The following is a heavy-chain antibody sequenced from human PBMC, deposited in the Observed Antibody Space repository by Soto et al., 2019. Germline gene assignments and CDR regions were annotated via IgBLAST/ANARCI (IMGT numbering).Heavy chain of an antibody. CDR2: IYYSGSS. CDR3: ATSSTPYYVDY. Sequence: PSETLSLTCTVSAGSISGYYWSWIRQPPGKGLEWIGYIYYSGSSNYNPSLKSRVTMSVDPSKNQFSLKLSSVTAADTAVYYCATSSTPYYVDYWGQGTLVTVSS. V-gene: IGHV4-59*01. CDR1: AGSISGYY. D-gene: IGHD3-10*01. J-gene: IGHJ4*02.